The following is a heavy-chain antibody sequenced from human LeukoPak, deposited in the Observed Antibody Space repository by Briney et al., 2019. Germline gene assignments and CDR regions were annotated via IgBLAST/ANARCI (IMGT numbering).Heavy chain of an antibody. CDR1: GGSFSGYY. Sequence: SETLSLTCAVYGGSFSGYYWSWIRQPPGKGLEWIGTIYNSGSTCYNASLESRVTISVDTSKNQFSLKLSSVTAADTAVYYCARAYSSSWYFNWFDPWGQGTLVTVSS. D-gene: IGHD6-13*01. V-gene: IGHV4-34*01. J-gene: IGHJ5*02. CDR2: IYNSGST. CDR3: ARAYSSSWYFNWFDP.